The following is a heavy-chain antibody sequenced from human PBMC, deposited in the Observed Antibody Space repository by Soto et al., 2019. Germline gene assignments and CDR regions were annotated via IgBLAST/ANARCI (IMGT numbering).Heavy chain of an antibody. CDR1: GVSIINSHW. CDR3: ARDVGNYYDSSPAGQFDF. Sequence: QVQLQESGPGLVKTSETLSLTCAVSGVSIINSHWWSWVRQPPGKGLDWIGEIHHSGNTKYNPSLKSRVNISVDKAKNQFSLRLNSVTAADTAVYYCARDVGNYYDSSPAGQFDFWGQGTLVTVSS. CDR2: IHHSGNT. D-gene: IGHD3-22*01. J-gene: IGHJ4*02. V-gene: IGHV4-4*02.